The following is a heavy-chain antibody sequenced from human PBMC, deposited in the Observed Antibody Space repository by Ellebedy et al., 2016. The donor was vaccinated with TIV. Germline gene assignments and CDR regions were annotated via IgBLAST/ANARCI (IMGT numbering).Heavy chain of an antibody. CDR3: AKGSSSSRPYYFDY. D-gene: IGHD6-6*01. V-gene: IGHV3-23*01. Sequence: GESLKISXAASGFAFSSYVMSWVRQAPGEGLEWVSAITGSGDDTYYTDSVKGRFTISRDNSKNTLFLQMNSLRAEDTAVYYCAKGSSSSRPYYFDYWGQGTLVSVSS. CDR2: ITGSGDDT. CDR1: GFAFSSYV. J-gene: IGHJ4*02.